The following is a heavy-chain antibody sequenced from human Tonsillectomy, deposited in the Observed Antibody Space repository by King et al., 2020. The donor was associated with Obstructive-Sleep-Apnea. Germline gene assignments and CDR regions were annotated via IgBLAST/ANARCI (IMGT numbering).Heavy chain of an antibody. J-gene: IGHJ4*02. V-gene: IGHV3-21*01. Sequence: EVQLVESGGGLVKPGGSLRLSCAASGFTFSSYSMNWVRQAPGKGLEWVSSISSSSTFIYYADSLKGRFTISRDNAKNSLYLQMNSLRAEDTAVYYCASDVVGELVFGDPRDVDYWGQGTLVTVSS. CDR1: GFTFSSYS. CDR3: ASDVVGELVFGDPRDVDY. CDR2: ISSSSTFI. D-gene: IGHD3-10*01.